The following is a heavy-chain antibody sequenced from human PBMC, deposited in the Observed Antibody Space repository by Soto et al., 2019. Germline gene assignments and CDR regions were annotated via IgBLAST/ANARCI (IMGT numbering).Heavy chain of an antibody. CDR3: AKGGRQWLVTSDFNY. V-gene: IGHV3-30*18. Sequence: VQLVESGGGVVQPGRSLRLSCAASGFTFSDYAMHWVRQPPGKGLEWVAVVSHDGRNKHYADSVKGRFTISRDSSKNTVSLEMTSLRAEDTAVYYCAKGGRQWLVTSDFNYWGQGALVTVSS. CDR2: VSHDGRNK. CDR1: GFTFSDYA. D-gene: IGHD6-19*01. J-gene: IGHJ4*02.